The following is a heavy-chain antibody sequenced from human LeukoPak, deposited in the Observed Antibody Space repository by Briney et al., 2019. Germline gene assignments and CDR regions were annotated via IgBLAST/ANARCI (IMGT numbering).Heavy chain of an antibody. D-gene: IGHD3-9*01. J-gene: IGHJ4*02. Sequence: ASVKVSCKVSGYTLTELSMHWVRQAPGKGLEWMGGFDPEDGETIYAQKVQGRVTMTEDTSTDTDYTELSSLRSEDTAVYYCATEPFDFPARQFDYWGQGTLVTVSS. CDR3: ATEPFDFPARQFDY. CDR2: FDPEDGET. V-gene: IGHV1-24*01. CDR1: GYTLTELS.